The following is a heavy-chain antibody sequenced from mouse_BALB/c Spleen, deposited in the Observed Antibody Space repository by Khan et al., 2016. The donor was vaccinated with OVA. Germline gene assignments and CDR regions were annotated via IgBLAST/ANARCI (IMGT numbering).Heavy chain of an antibody. CDR3: ARGGSTTGYFDY. Sequence: QVQLKQSGAELARPGTSVKLSCKASGYTFTSYWMQWVKQRPGQGLEWIGSIYHGDGDTRYTQKFKGKATLTADKSSSTAYMQLRSLASEDSAVYYCARGGSTTGYFDYWGQGTTLTVSS. CDR1: GYTFTSYW. J-gene: IGHJ2*01. D-gene: IGHD2-14*01. CDR2: IYHGDGDT. V-gene: IGHV1-87*01.